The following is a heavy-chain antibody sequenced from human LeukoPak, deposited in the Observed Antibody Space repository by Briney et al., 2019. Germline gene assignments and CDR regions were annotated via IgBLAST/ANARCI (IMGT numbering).Heavy chain of an antibody. Sequence: GASVKVSCKASGYTFTGYYMHWVRQAPGQGLEWMGRINPNSGGTNYAQKFQGRVTMTRDTSISTAYMELSRLRSDDTAAYYCARIGEVGYYDSSGRGDAFDIWGQGTMVTVSS. J-gene: IGHJ3*02. CDR2: INPNSGGT. CDR3: ARIGEVGYYDSSGRGDAFDI. CDR1: GYTFTGYY. D-gene: IGHD3-22*01. V-gene: IGHV1-2*06.